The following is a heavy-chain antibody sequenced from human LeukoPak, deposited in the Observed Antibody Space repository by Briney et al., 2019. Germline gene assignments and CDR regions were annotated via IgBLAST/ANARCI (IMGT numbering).Heavy chain of an antibody. CDR2: IYPRDGST. J-gene: IGHJ4*02. V-gene: IGHV1-46*01. CDR3: ARDQEGFDY. CDR1: GYTLTELS. Sequence: ASVKVPCKVSGYTLTELSMHWVRQAPGQGLEWMGMIYPRDGSTSYAQKFQGRVTVTRDTSTSTVHMELSGLRSEDTAVYYCARDQEGFDYWGQGTPVTVSS.